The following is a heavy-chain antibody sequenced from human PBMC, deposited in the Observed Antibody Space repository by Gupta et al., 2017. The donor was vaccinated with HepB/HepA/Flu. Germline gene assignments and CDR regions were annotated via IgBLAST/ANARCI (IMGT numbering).Heavy chain of an antibody. D-gene: IGHD2-2*02. J-gene: IGHJ5*02. CDR3: ARASCSSTSCYTDWFDP. CDR2: IYYSGST. V-gene: IGHV4-31*03. Sequence: QVQLQESGPGLVKPSQTLSLTCTVSGGSISRGGYYWSWIRQHPGKGLEWIGYIYYSGSTYYNPSLKSRVTISVDTSKNQFSLKLSSVTAADTAVYYCARASCSSTSCYTDWFDPWGQGTLVTVSS. CDR1: GGSISRGGYY.